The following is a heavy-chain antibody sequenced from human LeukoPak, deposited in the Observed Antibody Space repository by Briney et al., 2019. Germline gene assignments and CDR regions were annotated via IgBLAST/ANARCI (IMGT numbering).Heavy chain of an antibody. CDR3: ARTTEGGYTYNYFYYYYMDV. V-gene: IGHV4-34*01. J-gene: IGHJ6*03. Sequence: SETLSLTCVLYGGSSTNYFWSWIRQPPGKGLEWIGEINRSASTNYNPSLKSRVTISIDTSKNQFSLKLSSVTAADTAVYYCARTTEGGYTYNYFYYYYMDVWGKGTTVTISS. D-gene: IGHD5-18*01. CDR2: INRSAST. CDR1: GGSSTNYF.